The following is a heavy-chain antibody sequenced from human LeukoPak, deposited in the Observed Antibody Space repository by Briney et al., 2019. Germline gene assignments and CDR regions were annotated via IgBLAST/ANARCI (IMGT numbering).Heavy chain of an antibody. D-gene: IGHD2-2*01. CDR1: GYTFTGYY. Sequence: SVKVSCKASGYTFTGYYMHWVRQAPGQGLEWMGWINPNSGGTNYAQKFQGRVTMTRDTSISTAYMELSRLRSDDTAVYYCARSRSYCSSTSCPDYCYYYMDVWGKGTTVTVSS. V-gene: IGHV1-2*02. CDR2: INPNSGGT. CDR3: ARSRSYCSSTSCPDYCYYYMDV. J-gene: IGHJ6*03.